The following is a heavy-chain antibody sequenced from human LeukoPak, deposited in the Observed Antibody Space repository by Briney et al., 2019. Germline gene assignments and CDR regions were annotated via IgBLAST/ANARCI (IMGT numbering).Heavy chain of an antibody. CDR1: GGPISSYY. V-gene: IGHV4-59*08. CDR2: IHYSGST. Sequence: PSETLPLTCTVSGGPISSYYWSWIRQPTGKGLEWIGYIHYSGSTNYNPSLKSRVTISVDTSKNLFSLKLMSVTAADTAVYYCARHLLSSGYDCWFDPWGQGTLVTVSS. J-gene: IGHJ5*02. D-gene: IGHD5-12*01. CDR3: ARHLLSSGYDCWFDP.